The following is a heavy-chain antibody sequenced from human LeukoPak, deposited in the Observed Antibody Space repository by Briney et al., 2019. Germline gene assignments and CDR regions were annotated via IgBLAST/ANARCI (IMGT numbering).Heavy chain of an antibody. J-gene: IGHJ4*02. CDR2: ISAYNGNT. CDR1: GYTFTSYG. CDR3: ARGRIARATATTFVDY. D-gene: IGHD4-17*01. Sequence: ASVKVSCKASGYTFTSYGISWVRQAPGQGLEWMGWISAYNGNTNYAQKLQGRVTMTTDTSTSTAYMELRSLRSDDTAVYYCARGRIARATATTFVDYWGQGTLVTVSS. V-gene: IGHV1-18*01.